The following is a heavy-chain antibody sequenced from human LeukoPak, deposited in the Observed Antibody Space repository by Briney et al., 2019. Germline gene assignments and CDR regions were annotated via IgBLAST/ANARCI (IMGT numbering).Heavy chain of an antibody. CDR2: ISGSGGST. Sequence: GGSLRLSCAASGFTFSSYAMSWVRQAPGKGLEWVSTISGSGGSTYYADSVKGRFTISRDNSKNTLYLQMNSLRAEDTAVYYCATPGYSSSWFLFDYWGQGSLVTVSS. CDR1: GFTFSSYA. J-gene: IGHJ4*02. V-gene: IGHV3-23*01. D-gene: IGHD6-13*01. CDR3: ATPGYSSSWFLFDY.